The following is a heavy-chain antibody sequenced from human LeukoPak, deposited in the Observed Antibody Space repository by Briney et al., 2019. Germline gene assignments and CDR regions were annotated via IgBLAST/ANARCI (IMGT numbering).Heavy chain of an antibody. V-gene: IGHV3-21*01. D-gene: IGHD2-21*02. CDR2: ISSSSSYI. Sequence: GGSLRLSCAASGFTFSSYSMNWVRQAPGKGLEWVSSISSSSSYIYYADSVKGRFTISRDNAKNSLYLQMNSLRAEDTAVYYCARFRTWGDKAFDYWGQGTLVTVSS. CDR1: GFTFSSYS. J-gene: IGHJ4*02. CDR3: ARFRTWGDKAFDY.